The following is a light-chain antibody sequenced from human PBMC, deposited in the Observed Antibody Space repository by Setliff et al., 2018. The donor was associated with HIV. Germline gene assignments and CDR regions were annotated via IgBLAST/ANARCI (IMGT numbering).Light chain of an antibody. CDR2: DVT. CDR1: SSDVGLYNF. CDR3: SSFRTSRKFV. V-gene: IGLV2-14*01. J-gene: IGLJ1*01. Sequence: QSVLTQPASVSGSPGQSITISCTGTSSDVGLYNFVSWYQQHPGKVPKLIIYDVTNRPSGISHRFSGAKSGNTVSQTISGLQADDEADYYCSSFRTSRKFVFGTGTKVTVL.